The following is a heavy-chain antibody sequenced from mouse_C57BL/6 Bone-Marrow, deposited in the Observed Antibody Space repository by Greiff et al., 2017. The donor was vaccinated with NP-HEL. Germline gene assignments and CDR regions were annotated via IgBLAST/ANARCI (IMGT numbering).Heavy chain of an antibody. CDR1: GYTFTDYY. Sequence: EVQLQQSGPELVKPGASVKISCKASGYTFTDYYMNWVKQSHGKSLEWIGDINPNNGGTSYNQKFKGKATLTVDKSSSTAYMELRSLTSEDSAVYYCARRGVYYGYAAWFAYWGQGTLVTVSA. V-gene: IGHV1-26*01. CDR3: ARRGVYYGYAAWFAY. CDR2: INPNNGGT. J-gene: IGHJ3*01. D-gene: IGHD2-2*01.